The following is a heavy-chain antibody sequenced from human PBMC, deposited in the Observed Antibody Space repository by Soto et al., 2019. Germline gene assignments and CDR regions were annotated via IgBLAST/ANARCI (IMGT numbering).Heavy chain of an antibody. CDR1: GYSFTSYA. V-gene: IGHV1-3*01. Sequence: QVQLVQSGAEVKKPGASVKVSCKASGYSFTSYAMHWVRQAPGQRLEWMGWINAGNGNTKYSQKFQGRVTITRDTSASTAYMELSSLRSEDTAVYYCARGLNGYLHYFDYWGQGTLVTVS. J-gene: IGHJ4*02. CDR2: INAGNGNT. D-gene: IGHD5-18*01. CDR3: ARGLNGYLHYFDY.